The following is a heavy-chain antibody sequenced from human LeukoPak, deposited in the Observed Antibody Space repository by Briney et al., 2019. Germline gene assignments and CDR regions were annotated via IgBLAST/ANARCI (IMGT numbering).Heavy chain of an antibody. CDR1: GGSFSGYY. V-gene: IGHV4-34*01. Sequence: SETLSLTCAVYGGSFSGYYWSWIRQPPGKGLEWIGEINHSGSTNYNPSLKSRVTIPVDTSKNQFSPKLSSVTAADTAVYYCARERGRSSSGTQSHYFDYWGQGTLVTVSS. D-gene: IGHD6-6*01. CDR2: INHSGST. CDR3: ARERGRSSSGTQSHYFDY. J-gene: IGHJ4*02.